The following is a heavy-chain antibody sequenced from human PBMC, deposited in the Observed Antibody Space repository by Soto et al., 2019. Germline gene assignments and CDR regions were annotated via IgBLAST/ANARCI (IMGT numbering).Heavy chain of an antibody. Sequence: PGGSLRLSCAASGFTFSSYAMSWVRQAPGKGLEWVSAISGSGGSTYYADSVKGRFTISRDNSKNTLYLQMNSLRAEDTAVYYCAKDSALVGQLPPNYWGQGTLVTVSS. V-gene: IGHV3-23*01. J-gene: IGHJ4*02. CDR1: GFTFSSYA. CDR2: ISGSGGST. CDR3: AKDSALVGQLPPNY. D-gene: IGHD2-2*01.